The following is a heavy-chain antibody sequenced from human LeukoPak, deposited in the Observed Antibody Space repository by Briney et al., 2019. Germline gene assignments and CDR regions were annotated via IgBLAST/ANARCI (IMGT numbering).Heavy chain of an antibody. CDR3: ARDLNLRASTVTTFKPIDY. Sequence: GGSLTLSCAASGIAVSGNYMSWVRQTPGNGLEWVSFISINTNTFYADSVRGRFTISRDNAKNSLYLQMNSLRVEDTAFYYCARDLNLRASTVTTFKPIDYWGQGTLVTVSS. CDR2: ISINTNT. D-gene: IGHD4-17*01. CDR1: GIAVSGNY. J-gene: IGHJ4*02. V-gene: IGHV3-69-1*02.